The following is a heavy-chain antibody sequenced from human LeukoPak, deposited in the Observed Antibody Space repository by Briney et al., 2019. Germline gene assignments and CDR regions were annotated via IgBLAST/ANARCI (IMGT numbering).Heavy chain of an antibody. Sequence: GRSLRLSCAASGFTFSSYAMHWVRQAPGKGLEWVSYISSSGSTIYYADSVKGRFTISRDNAKNSLYLQMNSLRAEDTAVYYCARDGGDGYHPYLDYWGQGTLVTVSS. D-gene: IGHD5-24*01. V-gene: IGHV3-48*04. CDR2: ISSSGSTI. CDR3: ARDGGDGYHPYLDY. CDR1: GFTFSSYA. J-gene: IGHJ4*02.